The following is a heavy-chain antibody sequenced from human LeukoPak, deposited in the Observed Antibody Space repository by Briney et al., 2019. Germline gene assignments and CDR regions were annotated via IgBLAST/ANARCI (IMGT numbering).Heavy chain of an antibody. CDR2: IKYDGSEK. D-gene: IGHD4-11*01. Sequence: GGSLRLSCAASGFTFSSYAMHWVRQAPGRGLEWVANIKYDGSEKYYADSVTGRFTISRDNGKNSLYVQMNSLTVEDTAVYYCATYSTINAREFQYWGQGTLVTVSS. V-gene: IGHV3-7*01. CDR3: ATYSTINAREFQY. CDR1: GFTFSSYA. J-gene: IGHJ1*01.